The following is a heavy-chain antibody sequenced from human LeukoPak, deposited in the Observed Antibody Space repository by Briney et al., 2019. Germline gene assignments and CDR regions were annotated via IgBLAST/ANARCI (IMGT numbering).Heavy chain of an antibody. J-gene: IGHJ4*02. CDR1: GFTFSRSA. V-gene: IGHV3-30*18. D-gene: IGHD1-14*01. Sequence: GRSLRLSCAASGFTFSRSAVHWVRQAPGKGLEWVAVISHDGSNTDYTDSVKGRFTISRDNSKNTLYLQMNSLRAEDTAVYYCAKEMKPWTHFDYWGQGTLVTVSS. CDR2: ISHDGSNT. CDR3: AKEMKPWTHFDY.